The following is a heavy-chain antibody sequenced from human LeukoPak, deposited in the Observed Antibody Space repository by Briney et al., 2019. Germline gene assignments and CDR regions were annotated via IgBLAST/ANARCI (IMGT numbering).Heavy chain of an antibody. CDR2: IHHSGSTY. CDR1: GGSISSGDYY. J-gene: IGHJ4*02. CDR3: VRDRSRPNPFFDS. D-gene: IGHD6-13*01. Sequence: SETLSLTCTVSGGSISSGDYYWSWIRQPPGKGLEWIGYIHHSGSTYYYNPSLKSRVTKSVDTSKNQFSLKLSSVGAADTAVYYCVRDRSRPNPFFDSWGQGTLVTVSS. V-gene: IGHV4-30-4*01.